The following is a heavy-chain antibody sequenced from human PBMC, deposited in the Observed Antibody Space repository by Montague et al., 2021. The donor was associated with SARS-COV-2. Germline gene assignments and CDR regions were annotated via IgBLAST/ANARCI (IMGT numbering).Heavy chain of an antibody. D-gene: IGHD2-2*01. V-gene: IGHV3-66*04. J-gene: IGHJ3*02. CDR1: GFTVSSNY. Sequence: SLRLSCAASGFTVSSNYMSWVRQAPGKGLEWVSIIYSDSSTSYADSVRGRFTISRDNSKNTPYLQMNILRVEDTAVYYCATLIMPAFDIWGQGRLVTVSS. CDR3: ATLIMPAFDI. CDR2: IYSDSST.